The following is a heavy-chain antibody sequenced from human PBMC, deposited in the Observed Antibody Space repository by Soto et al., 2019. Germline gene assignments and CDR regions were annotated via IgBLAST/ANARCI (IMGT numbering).Heavy chain of an antibody. J-gene: IGHJ2*01. V-gene: IGHV1-18*01. D-gene: IGHD2-15*01. CDR1: GYTFMNYA. CDR3: ARCYCSVGSCYTCWHFDL. CDR2: ISPSTGNT. Sequence: QVQLVQSGAEVKEPGASVKLSCQASGYTFMNYAISWVRQAPGQGLEWMGWISPSTGNTDQAQNFQGRVTMTLDTSTNTVNMELRTLRSDDSAVYYCARCYCSVGSCYTCWHFDLWGRGTLVTVSS.